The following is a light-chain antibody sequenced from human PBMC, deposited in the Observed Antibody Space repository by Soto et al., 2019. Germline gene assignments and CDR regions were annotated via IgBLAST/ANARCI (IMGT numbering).Light chain of an antibody. CDR3: QHYSNWTPT. V-gene: IGKV3-15*01. Sequence: EMVMTQSPATLSVSPGERVTLSCRASESVHRNLAWYQQKPGQGPSLLIYYASTRATGVPDRFTGRGSGTEFTLTISSLQSEDFGVYHCQHYSNWTPTFGPGTKVEIK. CDR1: ESVHRN. CDR2: YAS. J-gene: IGKJ3*01.